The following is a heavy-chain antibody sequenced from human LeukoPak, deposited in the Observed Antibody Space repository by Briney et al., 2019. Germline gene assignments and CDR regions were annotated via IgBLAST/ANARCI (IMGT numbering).Heavy chain of an antibody. CDR2: IYYSGST. Sequence: SETLSLTCTVSGGSISSSSYYWGWIRQPPGKGLEWIGSIYYSGSTYYNPSLKSRVTISVDTSKNQFSLKLSSVTAADTAVYYCEVSPTLRYFDRPLSTGGGWGQGTLVNVSS. CDR3: EVSPTLRYFDRPLSTGGG. J-gene: IGHJ4*02. V-gene: IGHV4-39*01. D-gene: IGHD3-9*01. CDR1: GGSISSSSYY.